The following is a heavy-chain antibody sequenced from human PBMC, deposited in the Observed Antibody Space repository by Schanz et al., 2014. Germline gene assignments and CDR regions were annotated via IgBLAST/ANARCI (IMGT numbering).Heavy chain of an antibody. D-gene: IGHD3-10*01. CDR3: AKDQGSYGSGSYSYFDY. V-gene: IGHV3-30*18. CDR1: GITLSGYG. J-gene: IGHJ4*02. Sequence: VQLLESGGGLVQPGRSLRLSCAASGITLSGYGLHWVRQAPGKGLEWVGFISFDGRNTGYAHSVKGRFTISRDNSKNTVYLQMNSLRAEDTAVYYCAKDQGSYGSGSYSYFDYWGQGTLATVSS. CDR2: ISFDGRNT.